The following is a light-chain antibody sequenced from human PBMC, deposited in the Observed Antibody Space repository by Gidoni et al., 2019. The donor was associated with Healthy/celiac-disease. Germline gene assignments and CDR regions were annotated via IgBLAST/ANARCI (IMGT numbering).Light chain of an antibody. V-gene: IGKV2-28*01. Sequence: DIVMTQSPLSLPVTPGEPASISCRSSQSLLHINGYNYLDWYLQKPGQSPQLLIYLGSNRASGVPDRFSGSGSGTDFTLKISRVEAEDVGVYYCMQALQTPRYTFVQGTKLEIK. CDR3: MQALQTPRYT. J-gene: IGKJ2*01. CDR2: LGS. CDR1: QSLLHINGYNY.